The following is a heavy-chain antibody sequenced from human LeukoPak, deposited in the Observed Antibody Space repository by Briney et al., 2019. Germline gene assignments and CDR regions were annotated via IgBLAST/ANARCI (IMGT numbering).Heavy chain of an antibody. Sequence: GRSLRLSCAASGFTFSSYGMHWVRQAPGKGLEWVAVISYDGSNKHYADSVKGRFTISRDNSKNTLYLQMNSLRAEDTAVYYCAKDKREYCSGGSCYGEYYFDYWGQGTLVTVSS. CDR3: AKDKREYCSGGSCYGEYYFDY. J-gene: IGHJ4*02. V-gene: IGHV3-30*18. D-gene: IGHD2-15*01. CDR2: ISYDGSNK. CDR1: GFTFSSYG.